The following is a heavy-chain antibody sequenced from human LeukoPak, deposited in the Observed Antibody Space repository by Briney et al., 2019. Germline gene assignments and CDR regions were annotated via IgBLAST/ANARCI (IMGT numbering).Heavy chain of an antibody. CDR3: ARGGLKTSKQWLVGIDY. CDR1: GYTFTSYG. Sequence: EASVKVSCKASGYTFTSYGISWVRQAPGQGLEWMGWISAYNGNTNYAQKLQGRVTMTTDTSTSTAYMELRSLRSDDTAVYYCARGGLKTSKQWLVGIDYWGQGTLVTVSS. CDR2: ISAYNGNT. J-gene: IGHJ4*02. V-gene: IGHV1-18*01. D-gene: IGHD6-19*01.